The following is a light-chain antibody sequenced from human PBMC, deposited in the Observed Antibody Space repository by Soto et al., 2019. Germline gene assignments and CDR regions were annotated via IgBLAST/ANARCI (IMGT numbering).Light chain of an antibody. CDR1: NSNIGNNE. J-gene: IGLJ1*01. CDR2: YND. V-gene: IGLV1-36*01. CDR3: ASWDDSLNVYV. Sequence: QSVLTQPPSVSEAPRQRVTISCSGSNSNIGNNEVSWYQQLPGKAPKLLIFYNDLLPSGVSDRFSGSKSGTSASLAISGLPSEDEADYYCASWDDSLNVYVFGTGTKVTVL.